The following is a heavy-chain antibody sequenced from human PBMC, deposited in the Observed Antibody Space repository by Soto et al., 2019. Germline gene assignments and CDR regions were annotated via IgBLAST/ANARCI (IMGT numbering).Heavy chain of an antibody. CDR3: ARRPCADYGGIFDP. D-gene: IGHD4-17*01. V-gene: IGHV4-59*08. CDR2: IDFSGST. Sequence: TLSLTCTVSGGSISSHDWSWIRQSPGKGLEWTGYIDFSGSTKYNPSLKSRVTISVDRSKNQFSLNLSSVTAADTAVYYCARRPCADYGGIFDPWGQGTLVTVSS. J-gene: IGHJ5*02. CDR1: GGSISSHD.